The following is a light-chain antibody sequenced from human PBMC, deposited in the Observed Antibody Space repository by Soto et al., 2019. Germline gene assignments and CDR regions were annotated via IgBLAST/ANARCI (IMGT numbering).Light chain of an antibody. J-gene: IGLJ3*02. CDR1: SRDVGGYNH. CDR2: EVN. V-gene: IGLV2-14*01. CDR3: SSYTSSDTWV. Sequence: QSALTQPASVSGSPGQSITISCTGTSRDVGGYNHVSWYQQYPGKAPKVKIYEVNNRPSGVSNRFSGSKSGNTASLTISGLQPEDEADYYCSSYTSSDTWVFGGGTKLTVL.